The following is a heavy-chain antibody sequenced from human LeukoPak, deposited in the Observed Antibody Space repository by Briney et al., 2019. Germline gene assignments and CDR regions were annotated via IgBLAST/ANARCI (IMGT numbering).Heavy chain of an antibody. Sequence: SETLSLTCTVSGGSISSYSWSWIRQPPGKELEWIGYISYSGSTNYNPSLKSRVTISVDTSKNQFSLKLSSVTAADTAVYSCARDYSSSWFDPWGQGTLVTVSS. D-gene: IGHD6-13*01. V-gene: IGHV4-59*01. CDR3: ARDYSSSWFDP. CDR2: ISYSGST. J-gene: IGHJ5*02. CDR1: GGSISSYS.